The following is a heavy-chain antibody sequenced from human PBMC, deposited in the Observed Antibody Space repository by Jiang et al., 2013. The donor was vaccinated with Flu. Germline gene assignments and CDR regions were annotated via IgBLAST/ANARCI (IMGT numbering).Heavy chain of an antibody. D-gene: IGHD2-2*01. CDR1: GDSISSSSYY. V-gene: IGHV4-39*07. CDR3: ARQSFGRYCSTTSCYALVNWFDP. CDR2: IYYSGST. Sequence: ETLSLTCTVSGDSISSSSYYWGWIRQPPGKGLEWIGSIYYSGSTYYNPSLKSRVTISVDTSKNQFSLKLSSVTAADTAVHYCARQSFGRYCSTTSCYALVNWFDPWGQGILVTVSS. J-gene: IGHJ5*02.